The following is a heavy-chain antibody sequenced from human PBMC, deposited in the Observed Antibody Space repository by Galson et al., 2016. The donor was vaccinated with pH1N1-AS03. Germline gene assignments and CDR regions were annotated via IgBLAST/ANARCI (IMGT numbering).Heavy chain of an antibody. J-gene: IGHJ5*01. CDR1: AYTFANYW. V-gene: IGHV5-51*01. CDR3: ARRTSVTGREFDS. CDR2: MYPANFDT. D-gene: IGHD6-19*01. Sequence: QSGAEVKKPGESLKISCKASAYTFANYWIVWVRQMPGKGLEWMGIMYPANFDTRYSPSFQGHVTISADTSINTAYLQWSSLRASDTAMYYWARRTSVTGREFDSWGQGTLVPVFS.